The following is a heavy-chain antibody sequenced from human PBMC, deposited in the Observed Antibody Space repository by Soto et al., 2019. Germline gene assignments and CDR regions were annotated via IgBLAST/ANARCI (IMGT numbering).Heavy chain of an antibody. CDR3: ARAGGGHYDSNGYYSIYFDY. D-gene: IGHD3-22*01. CDR2: IYYTGST. V-gene: IGHV4-59*01. Sequence: PSETLSLTCTFSGGSISSYYWSWIRQPPGKGLEWIGYIYYTGSTNYKPSLKSRVNISVDTSKNQFSLKLSSVTAADTAVYYCARAGGGHYDSNGYYSIYFDYWGQGTLVTVSS. CDR1: GGSISSYY. J-gene: IGHJ4*02.